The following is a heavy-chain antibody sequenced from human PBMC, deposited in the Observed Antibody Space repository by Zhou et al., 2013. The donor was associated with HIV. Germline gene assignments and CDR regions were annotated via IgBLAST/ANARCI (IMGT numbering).Heavy chain of an antibody. V-gene: IGHV1-18*01. CDR2: ISAYNGKT. CDR1: GYIFTSYG. D-gene: IGHD3-10*01. Sequence: QVQLVQSGAEVKKPGASVKVSCKASGYIFTSYGISWVRQAPGQGLEWMGWISAYNGKTNYAQKFQDRVIMSTDTSTSTAYMELKSLRSDDTAVYYCVREVALDRWLGVYWGQGTLVTVSS. J-gene: IGHJ4*02. CDR3: VREVALDRWLGVY.